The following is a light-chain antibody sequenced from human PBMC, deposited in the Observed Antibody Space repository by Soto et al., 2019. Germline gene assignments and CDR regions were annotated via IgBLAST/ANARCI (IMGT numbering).Light chain of an antibody. CDR3: QQYNNWPLA. CDR2: GAS. CDR1: QSISSN. Sequence: EIVMTQSPATLSVSPGERATLSCSASQSISSNLAWYEQRPGQAPRLVIYGASTRATGVPARFTGSGSGTDFTLTISSLQSEDFAVYYCQQYNNWPLAFGQGTKVEIK. V-gene: IGKV3-15*01. J-gene: IGKJ1*01.